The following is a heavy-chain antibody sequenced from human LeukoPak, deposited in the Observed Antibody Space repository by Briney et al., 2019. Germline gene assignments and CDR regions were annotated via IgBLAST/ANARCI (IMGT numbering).Heavy chain of an antibody. CDR2: ISAYNGNT. V-gene: IGHV1-18*01. Sequence: ASVRVSCKASGYTFTSYGISWVRQAPGQGLEWMGWISAYNGNTDYAQKFQGRVTMTTDTSTSTAYMELRSLRSDDTAVYYCARRISDILTGYYFDYRGQGTLVTVSS. J-gene: IGHJ4*02. CDR3: ARRISDILTGYYFDY. CDR1: GYTFTSYG. D-gene: IGHD3-9*01.